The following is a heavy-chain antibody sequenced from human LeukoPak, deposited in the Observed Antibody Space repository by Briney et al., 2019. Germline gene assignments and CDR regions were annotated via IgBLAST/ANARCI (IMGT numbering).Heavy chain of an antibody. V-gene: IGHV1-8*01. CDR3: ARGELATIYDY. CDR1: GYTFTSYD. Sequence: ASVKVSCKSSGYTFTSYDINWVRQATGQGLEWMGWMNPNSGNTGYAQKFRGRVTMTRNTSISTAYMELSSLRSEDTAVYYCARGELATIYDYWGQGTLVTVSS. CDR2: MNPNSGNT. J-gene: IGHJ4*02. D-gene: IGHD5-12*01.